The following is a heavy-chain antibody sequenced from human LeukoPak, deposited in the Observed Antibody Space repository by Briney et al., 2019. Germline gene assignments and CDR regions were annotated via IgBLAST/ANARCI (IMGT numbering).Heavy chain of an antibody. CDR3: AKDRLLNCRGDCYIFDY. V-gene: IGHV3-23*01. D-gene: IGHD2-21*02. J-gene: IGHJ4*02. CDR2: ISGSGDST. Sequence: GGSLRLSCAASRFTFSSCAMSWVRQAPGKGLEWVSGISGSGDSTYYAVSVQGRFTISRDNSKNTLYLQMNSLRAEDTAVYYCAKDRLLNCRGDCYIFDYWGQGTVVTVSS. CDR1: RFTFSSCA.